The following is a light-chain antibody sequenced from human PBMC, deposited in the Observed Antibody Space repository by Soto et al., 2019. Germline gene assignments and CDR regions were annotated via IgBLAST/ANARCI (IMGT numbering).Light chain of an antibody. CDR2: SAS. CDR1: QRIRRY. V-gene: IGKV1-5*03. J-gene: IGKJ1*01. Sequence: IQMTQSPSTLSASVGDRVTVSCRASQRIRRYLAWYQQRPGKAPKLLIYSASSLQGGVPSRFSGSGSGTEFTLTISSLQPEDFATYYCQQYNSYPWTFGQGTKVDIK. CDR3: QQYNSYPWT.